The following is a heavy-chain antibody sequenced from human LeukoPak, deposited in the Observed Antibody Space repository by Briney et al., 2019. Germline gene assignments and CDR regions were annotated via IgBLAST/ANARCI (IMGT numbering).Heavy chain of an antibody. CDR2: ISNSGGRT. J-gene: IGHJ4*02. V-gene: IGHV3-23*01. Sequence: GGSLRLSCAASGFTFSSYAMSWFRQAPGKGLEWVSSISNSGGRTFYTDSVKGRFTISRDNAKNSLYLQMNSLSAEDTAVYYCARDGGWNRFDYWGQGTLVTVSS. D-gene: IGHD1-1*01. CDR3: ARDGGWNRFDY. CDR1: GFTFSSYA.